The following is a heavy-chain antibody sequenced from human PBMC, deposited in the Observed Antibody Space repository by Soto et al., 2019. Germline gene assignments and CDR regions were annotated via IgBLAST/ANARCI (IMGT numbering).Heavy chain of an antibody. CDR1: GFTFSDYY. D-gene: IGHD5-12*01. Sequence: GGSLRLSCAASGFTFSDYYMSWVRQAPGKGLEWVSYISSSGSTIYYADSVKGRFTISRDNAKNSLYLQMNSLRAEDTAVYYCARSLDMATINHCWGQGTLVTVSS. J-gene: IGHJ4*02. CDR3: ARSLDMATINHC. CDR2: ISSSGSTI. V-gene: IGHV3-11*01.